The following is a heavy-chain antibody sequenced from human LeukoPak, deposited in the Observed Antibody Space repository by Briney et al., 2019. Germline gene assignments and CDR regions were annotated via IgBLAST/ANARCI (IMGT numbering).Heavy chain of an antibody. CDR2: INWNGGST. J-gene: IGHJ4*02. CDR3: ARVLGQQLVLADY. D-gene: IGHD6-13*01. CDR1: GFTLDDYG. V-gene: IGHV3-20*04. Sequence: GGSLRLFCAASGFTLDDYGMSCVPQAPGKGREGVSGINWNGGSTGYANSVKGRFTISRDNAQNSLYLQMNSLRAEDTALYYCARVLGQQLVLADYWGQGTLVTVSS.